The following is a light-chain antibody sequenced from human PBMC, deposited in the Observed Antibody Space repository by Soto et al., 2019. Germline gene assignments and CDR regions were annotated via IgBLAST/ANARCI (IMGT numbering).Light chain of an antibody. CDR2: DAS. Sequence: DIQMTQSPSTLSASVGDRVTITCRASQSISSWLAWYQQKPGKAPKLLIYDASSLESGVPSRFSGSGSGTEFTLNISSLQPDDFATYYCQQYNRYSPYTCRQGTKLEIK. CDR1: QSISSW. J-gene: IGKJ2*01. V-gene: IGKV1-5*01. CDR3: QQYNRYSPYT.